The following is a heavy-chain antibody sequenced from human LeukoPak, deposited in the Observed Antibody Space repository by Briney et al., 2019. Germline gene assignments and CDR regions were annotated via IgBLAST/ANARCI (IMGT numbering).Heavy chain of an antibody. Sequence: GGSLRLSCAASGFTFSSYAMHWVRQAPGKGLEWVAVISYDGSNKYYADSVKGRFTISRDNSKNTLYLQMNSLGAEDTAVYYCARDGGISSFDYWGQGTLVTVSS. CDR3: ARDGGISSFDY. V-gene: IGHV3-30*04. CDR1: GFTFSSYA. D-gene: IGHD2-15*01. CDR2: ISYDGSNK. J-gene: IGHJ4*02.